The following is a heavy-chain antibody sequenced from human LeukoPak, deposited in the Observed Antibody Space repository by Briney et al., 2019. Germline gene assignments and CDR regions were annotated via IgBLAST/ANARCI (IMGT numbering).Heavy chain of an antibody. V-gene: IGHV4-34*01. J-gene: IGHJ4*02. D-gene: IGHD5-24*01. Sequence: PPETLSLTCALYVGSFTGYYWSWIRQPPGEGLEWIGESKHSGRTNYSASLKSRVTISVDTSKNQFSLKLSSVTAADTAVYYCARVGDGYNYDHYFHYWGEGALVTLS. CDR3: ARVGDGYNYDHYFHY. CDR2: SKHSGRT. CDR1: VGSFTGYY.